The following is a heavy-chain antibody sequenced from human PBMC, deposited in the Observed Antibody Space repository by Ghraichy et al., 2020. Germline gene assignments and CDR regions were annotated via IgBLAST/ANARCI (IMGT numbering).Heavy chain of an antibody. D-gene: IGHD6-19*01. CDR3: AGRGSSGWYSLDY. V-gene: IGHV3-30*03. Sequence: GGSLRLSCAASGFTFSDYGMQWVRQAPGKGLEWVAVISYDGSNKYYADSVKGRFTISRDNSKNTLYLQMSSLRAEDTAVYYCAGRGSSGWYSLDYWGHGTLVTVSS. CDR1: GFTFSDYG. CDR2: ISYDGSNK. J-gene: IGHJ4*01.